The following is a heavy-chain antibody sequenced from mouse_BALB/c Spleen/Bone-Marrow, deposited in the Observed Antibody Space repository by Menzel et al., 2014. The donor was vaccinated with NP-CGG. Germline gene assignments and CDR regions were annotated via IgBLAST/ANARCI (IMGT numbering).Heavy chain of an antibody. V-gene: IGHV1S127*01. CDR1: GYSFTSYW. J-gene: IGHJ3*01. Sequence: QVQLQQSGPQLVRPGASVKISCKASGYSFTSYWMHWVKQRPGQGLEWIGMIDPSDSETRLNQMFKDKATLTVDKSSSTAYMQLSSPTSEASAVYYCASYGSSPAWFAYWGRGTLVTVSA. D-gene: IGHD1-1*01. CDR3: ASYGSSPAWFAY. CDR2: IDPSDSET.